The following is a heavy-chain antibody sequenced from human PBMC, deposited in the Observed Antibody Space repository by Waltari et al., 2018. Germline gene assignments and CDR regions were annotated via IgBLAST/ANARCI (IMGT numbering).Heavy chain of an antibody. CDR2: INAGNGNT. CDR1: GYTFTSYA. J-gene: IGHJ4*02. V-gene: IGHV1-3*01. Sequence: QVQLVQSGAEVKKPGASVKVSCKASGYTFTSYAIHWVRQAPGQGPEWMGWINAGNGNTRYSQKFQGRVTITRDTSASTAYMEVSTLRSEDTAVFYCARDGHSYGSLYDYWGQGTLVTVSS. CDR3: ARDGHSYGSLYDY. D-gene: IGHD5-18*01.